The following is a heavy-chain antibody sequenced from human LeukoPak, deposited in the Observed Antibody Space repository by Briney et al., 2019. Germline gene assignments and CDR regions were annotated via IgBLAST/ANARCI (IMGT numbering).Heavy chain of an antibody. Sequence: PSETLSLTCTVSGGSISNSFYYWGWIRQPPGKGLEWIGSIYHSGSTYYNPSLKSRVTISVDTSKNQFSLKLSSVTAADTAVYYCARLSGGSCCSHFDYWGQGTLVTVSS. V-gene: IGHV4-39*01. CDR2: IYHSGST. D-gene: IGHD2-15*01. CDR1: GGSISNSFYY. J-gene: IGHJ4*02. CDR3: ARLSGGSCCSHFDY.